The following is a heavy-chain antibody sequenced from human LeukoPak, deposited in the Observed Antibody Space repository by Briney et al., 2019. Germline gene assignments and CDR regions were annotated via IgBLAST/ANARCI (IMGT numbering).Heavy chain of an antibody. Sequence: ESSETLSLTCTVSGDSFSSHYWSWIRQPPGKGLEWIGYISYIGSTNYNPSLKSRVTISIDTSKNQFSLMLISVTAADTAVYYCARDLVTVTKGFDIWGQGTMVSVSS. CDR3: ARDLVTVTKGFDI. D-gene: IGHD4-17*01. CDR2: ISYIGST. V-gene: IGHV4-59*11. CDR1: GDSFSSHY. J-gene: IGHJ3*02.